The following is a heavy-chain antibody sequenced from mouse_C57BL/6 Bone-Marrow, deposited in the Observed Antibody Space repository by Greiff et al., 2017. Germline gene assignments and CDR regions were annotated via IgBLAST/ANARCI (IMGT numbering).Heavy chain of an antibody. CDR3: ARAGWLLRGWFAY. Sequence: VQLQQPGTELVKPGASVKLSCKASGYTFTSYWMHWVKQRPGQGLEWIGNINPSNGGTNYNEKLKSKATLTVDKSSSTAYMQLSSLTSEDSAVYYCARAGWLLRGWFAYWGQGTLVTVSA. D-gene: IGHD2-3*01. V-gene: IGHV1-53*01. CDR1: GYTFTSYW. CDR2: INPSNGGT. J-gene: IGHJ3*01.